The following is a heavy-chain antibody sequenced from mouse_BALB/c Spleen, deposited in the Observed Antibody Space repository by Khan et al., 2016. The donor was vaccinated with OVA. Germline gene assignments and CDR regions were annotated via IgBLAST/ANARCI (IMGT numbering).Heavy chain of an antibody. D-gene: IGHD1-1*02. CDR2: INTYTGEQ. Sequence: QIQLVQSGPELKKPGETVKISCKASGYAFTNNGMNWARQAPGKGLKWMGWINTYTGEQTYAADSKGRFAFSLETYASTAYLQINNLKNEDTATYFCSRGWYSGTMDYWGQGTSVTVSS. CDR1: GYAFTNNG. CDR3: SRGWYSGTMDY. V-gene: IGHV9-3-1*01. J-gene: IGHJ4*01.